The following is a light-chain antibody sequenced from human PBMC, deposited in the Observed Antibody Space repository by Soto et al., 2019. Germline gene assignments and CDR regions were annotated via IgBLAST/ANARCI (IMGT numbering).Light chain of an antibody. CDR1: QTISGW. CDR2: EAS. CDR3: QQYTSYSPT. Sequence: DIQMTQSPSTLSASVGDRVTITCRASQTISGWLAWYQQKPGKAPKLLIFEASILESGVPSRFRGSRSGTEFTHTIDSLQPDDFATYYCQQYTSYSPTFGQGTKVDI. J-gene: IGKJ1*01. V-gene: IGKV1-5*03.